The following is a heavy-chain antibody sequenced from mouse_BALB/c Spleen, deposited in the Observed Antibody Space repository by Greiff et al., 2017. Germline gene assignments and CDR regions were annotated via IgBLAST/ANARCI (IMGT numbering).Heavy chain of an antibody. J-gene: IGHJ3*01. V-gene: IGHV5-4*02. CDR2: ISDGGSYT. D-gene: IGHD2-3*01. Sequence: DVMLVESGGGLVKPGGSLKLSCAASGFTFSDYYMYWVRQTPEKRLEWVATISDGGSYTYYPDSVKGRFTISRDNAKNNLYLQMSSLKSEDTAMYYCARDKGDGYWFAYWGQGTLVTVSA. CDR1: GFTFSDYY. CDR3: ARDKGDGYWFAY.